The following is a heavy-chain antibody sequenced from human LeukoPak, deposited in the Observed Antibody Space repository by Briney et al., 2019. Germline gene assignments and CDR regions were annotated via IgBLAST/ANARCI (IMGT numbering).Heavy chain of an antibody. V-gene: IGHV3-33*01. D-gene: IGHD3-22*01. J-gene: IGHJ4*02. CDR3: AREYYYDSSGYLDY. CDR1: GFTFSSYG. Sequence: GGSLRLSCAASGFTFSSYGMLWVRQAPGKGLEGVAVIWYDGSNKYYADSVKGRFTISRDNSKNTLYLQMNSLRAEDTAVYYCAREYYYDSSGYLDYWGQGTLVTVSS. CDR2: IWYDGSNK.